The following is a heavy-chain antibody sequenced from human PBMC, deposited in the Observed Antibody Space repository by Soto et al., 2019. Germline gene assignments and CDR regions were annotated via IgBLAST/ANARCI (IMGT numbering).Heavy chain of an antibody. Sequence: PSETLSLTCAVYGGSFSGYYWSWIRQPPGKGLEWIGEINHSGSTNYNPSLKSRVTISVDTSKNQFSLKLSSVTAGDTAVYYCARGYFTIFGVVIGRSSNWFDPWGQGTLVTVSS. CDR1: GGSFSGYY. J-gene: IGHJ5*02. CDR3: ARGYFTIFGVVIGRSSNWFDP. CDR2: INHSGST. V-gene: IGHV4-34*01. D-gene: IGHD3-3*01.